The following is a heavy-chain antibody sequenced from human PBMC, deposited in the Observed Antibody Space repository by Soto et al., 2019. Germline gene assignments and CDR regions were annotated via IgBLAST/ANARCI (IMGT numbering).Heavy chain of an antibody. Sequence: SGGSLRLSCAASGFTFSGSAMHWVRQASGKGLEWVGRIRSKANSYATAYAASVKGRFTISRDDSKNTAYLQMNSLKTEDTAVYYCTRVDIVATAPYYYYYGMDVWGQGTTVTVSS. D-gene: IGHD5-12*01. V-gene: IGHV3-73*01. CDR1: GFTFSGSA. J-gene: IGHJ6*02. CDR2: IRSKANSYAT. CDR3: TRVDIVATAPYYYYYGMDV.